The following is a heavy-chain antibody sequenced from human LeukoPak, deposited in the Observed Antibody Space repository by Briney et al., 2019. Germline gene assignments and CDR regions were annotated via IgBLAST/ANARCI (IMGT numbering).Heavy chain of an antibody. Sequence: GASVNVSCKASGYTFTSYAMNWVRQAPGQGLEWMGWINTNTGNPTYAQGFTGRFVFSLDTSVSTAYLQISSLKAEDTAVYYCATGEFYYYYYGMDVWGQGTTVTVSS. D-gene: IGHD1-26*01. CDR1: GYTFTSYA. CDR3: ATGEFYYYYYGMDV. J-gene: IGHJ6*02. V-gene: IGHV7-4-1*02. CDR2: INTNTGNP.